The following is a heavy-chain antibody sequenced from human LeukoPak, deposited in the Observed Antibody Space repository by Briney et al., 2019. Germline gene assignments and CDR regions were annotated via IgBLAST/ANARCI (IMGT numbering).Heavy chain of an antibody. V-gene: IGHV4-59*01. Sequence: KASETLSLTCTVSGGSISSYYWSWIRQPPGKGLEWIGYIYYSGSTNYNPSLKSRVTISVDMSKNQFSLKLSTVSAADTAVYYCARGIAARPFDYWGQGTLVTVSS. J-gene: IGHJ4*02. CDR1: GGSISSYY. CDR2: IYYSGST. D-gene: IGHD6-6*01. CDR3: ARGIAARPFDY.